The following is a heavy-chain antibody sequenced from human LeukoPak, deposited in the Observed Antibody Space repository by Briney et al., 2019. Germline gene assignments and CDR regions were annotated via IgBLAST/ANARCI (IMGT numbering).Heavy chain of an antibody. J-gene: IGHJ4*02. CDR2: FDPEDGET. V-gene: IGHV1-24*01. Sequence: ASVEVSCKVSGYTLTELSMHWVRQAPGKGLEWMGGFDPEDGETIYAQKFQGRVTMTEDTSTDTAYMELSSLRSEDTAVYYCATLRSYCGGDCYSGFDYWGQGTLVTVSS. D-gene: IGHD2-21*02. CDR3: ATLRSYCGGDCYSGFDY. CDR1: GYTLTELS.